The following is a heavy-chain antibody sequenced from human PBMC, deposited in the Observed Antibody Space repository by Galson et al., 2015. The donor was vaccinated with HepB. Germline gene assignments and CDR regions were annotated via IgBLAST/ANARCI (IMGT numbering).Heavy chain of an antibody. Sequence: ETLSLTCAVYGGSFSGYYWSWIRQPPGKGLEWIGEINHSGSTNYNPSLKSRVTISVDTSKNQFSLKLSSVTAADTAVYYCASRWAAIQGDRSSFLGRQITELGYWGQGTLVTVSS. CDR3: ASRWAAIQGDRSSFLGRQITELGY. D-gene: IGHD2-2*01. CDR1: GGSFSGYY. V-gene: IGHV4-34*01. J-gene: IGHJ4*02. CDR2: INHSGST.